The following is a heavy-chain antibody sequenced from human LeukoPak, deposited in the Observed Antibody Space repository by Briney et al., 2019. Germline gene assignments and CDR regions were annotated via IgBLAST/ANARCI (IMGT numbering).Heavy chain of an antibody. V-gene: IGHV4-59*11. Sequence: SSETLSLTCTVSGGSISSHYWSWIRQLPGKGLEWMAYIYYSGSTYYNPSLKSRVSISVDTSKNQFSLKLSSVTAADSALYYCARGGSYWVYWGPGTLVTVSS. CDR2: IYYSGST. CDR3: ARGGSYWVY. CDR1: GGSISSHY. J-gene: IGHJ4*02. D-gene: IGHD1-26*01.